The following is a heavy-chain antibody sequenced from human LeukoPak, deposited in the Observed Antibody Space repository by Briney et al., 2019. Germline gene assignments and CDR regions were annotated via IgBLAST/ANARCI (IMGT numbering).Heavy chain of an antibody. CDR3: AREDTRRGSRGYFDY. D-gene: IGHD2-2*01. CDR1: GYTFTSFG. J-gene: IGHJ4*02. Sequence: ASVKVSCTASGYTFTSFGISWVRQAPGQGLEWMGWISGYNGNTNYAQKLQGRVTMTTDTSTSTAYMELRSLRSDDTAVYYCAREDTRRGSRGYFDYWGQGTLVTVSS. V-gene: IGHV1-18*01. CDR2: ISGYNGNT.